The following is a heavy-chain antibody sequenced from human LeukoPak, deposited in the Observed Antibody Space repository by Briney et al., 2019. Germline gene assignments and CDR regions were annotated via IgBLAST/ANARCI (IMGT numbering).Heavy chain of an antibody. V-gene: IGHV4-31*03. CDR2: IYYSGST. CDR3: AREGDGYNTTASSNAFDI. J-gene: IGHJ3*02. D-gene: IGHD5-24*01. Sequence: PSQTLSLTCTVSGGSISSGGYYWSWIRQHPGKGLEWIGYIYYSGSTNYNPSLKSRVTISVDTSKNQFSLKLSSVTAADTAVYYCAREGDGYNTTASSNAFDIWGQGTMVTVSS. CDR1: GGSISSGGYY.